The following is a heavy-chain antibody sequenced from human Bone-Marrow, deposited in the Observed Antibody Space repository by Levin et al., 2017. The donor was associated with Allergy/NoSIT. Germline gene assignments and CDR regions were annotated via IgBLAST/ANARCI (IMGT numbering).Heavy chain of an antibody. Sequence: SETLSLTCTVSGGPITNDNWWSWVRQSPGKGLEWIGEIYHTGTTNYNPSLKGRVTISVDKSRNKFSLRLTSMTAADTAMYFCSNAAFDIWGQGTMVIVSS. CDR1: GGPITNDNW. J-gene: IGHJ3*02. CDR2: IYHTGTT. V-gene: IGHV4-4*02. CDR3: SNAAFDI.